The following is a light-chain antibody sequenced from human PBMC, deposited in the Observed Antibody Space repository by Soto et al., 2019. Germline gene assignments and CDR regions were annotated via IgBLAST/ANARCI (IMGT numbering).Light chain of an antibody. Sequence: IQMTQSPSTLSASLGDRVTITCRASQDISNWMAWYQQKPGKAPILLIYGASTLQSGVPSRFSGSGSGTEFNLTITSLQPGDFATYYCQQYNSFPLYTFGPGTKVEI. J-gene: IGKJ3*01. CDR1: QDISNW. CDR3: QQYNSFPLYT. CDR2: GAS. V-gene: IGKV1-5*01.